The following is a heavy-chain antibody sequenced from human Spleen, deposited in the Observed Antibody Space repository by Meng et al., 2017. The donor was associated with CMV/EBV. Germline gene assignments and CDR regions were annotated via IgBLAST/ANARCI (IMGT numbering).Heavy chain of an antibody. Sequence: ASVKVSCKASGYTFTGYYMHWVRQAPGQGLEWMGWINPNSGGTNYAQKFQCRVTMTRDTSISTAYMELSRLRSDDTAVYYCARRDSGSYYYYGMDVWGQGTTVTVSS. CDR3: ARRDSGSYYYYGMDV. CDR2: INPNSGGT. V-gene: IGHV1-2*02. CDR1: GYTFTGYY. D-gene: IGHD1-26*01. J-gene: IGHJ6*02.